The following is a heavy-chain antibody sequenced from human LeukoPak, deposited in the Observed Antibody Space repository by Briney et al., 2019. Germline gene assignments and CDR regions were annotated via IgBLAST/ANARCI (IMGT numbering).Heavy chain of an antibody. Sequence: PSETLSLTCTVSGGSVSSGSYYWSWIRQPPGKGLEWIGYIYYSGSTNYNPSLKSRVTISVDTSKNQFSLKLSSVTAADTAVYYCARRSIDYDSSGYNSIEYFQHWGQGTLVTVSS. V-gene: IGHV4-61*01. CDR2: IYYSGST. CDR3: ARRSIDYDSSGYNSIEYFQH. CDR1: GGSVSSGSYY. D-gene: IGHD3-22*01. J-gene: IGHJ1*01.